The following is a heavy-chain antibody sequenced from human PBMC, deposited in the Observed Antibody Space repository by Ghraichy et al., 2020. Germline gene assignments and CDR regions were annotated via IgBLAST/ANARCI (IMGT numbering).Heavy chain of an antibody. V-gene: IGHV3-73*01. J-gene: IGHJ6*03. CDR2: IRSKANNYAT. CDR1: GFIFSGST. CDR3: SRHDPRDYYYYMDV. Sequence: LSLTCAASGFIFSGSTMHWVRQASGKGLAWVGRIRSKANNYATAYAASVKGRFTISRDDSKNTAFLQMNSLKTEDTAVYYCSRHDPRDYYYYMDVWGKGTAVTVSS.